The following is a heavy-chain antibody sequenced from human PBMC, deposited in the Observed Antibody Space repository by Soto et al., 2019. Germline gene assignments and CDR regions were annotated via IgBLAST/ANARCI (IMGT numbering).Heavy chain of an antibody. J-gene: IGHJ4*02. CDR3: AKTSTYCSSNSCYSD. CDR1: GFTFSTYS. D-gene: IGHD2-2*01. Sequence: PGGSLRLSCAASGFTFSTYSMNWVRQAPGQGLEWVSHISSSSSPIYYADSVKGRFTISRDNAKNSLYLQMNSLRAEDTAVYYCAKTSTYCSSNSCYSDWGQGTLVTVSS. V-gene: IGHV3-48*01. CDR2: ISSSSSPI.